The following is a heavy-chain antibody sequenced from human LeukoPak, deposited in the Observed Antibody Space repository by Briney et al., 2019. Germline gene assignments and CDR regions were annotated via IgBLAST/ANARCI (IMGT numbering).Heavy chain of an antibody. Sequence: GGSLRLSCAASGFTFSTYWMHWVRQAPGKGLVWVSRVNGDGSSTNCADSVKGRFTISRDNSKNTLYLQMNSLRAEDTAVYYCARAANPFDWLSYYFDYWGQGTLVTVSS. D-gene: IGHD3-9*01. CDR2: VNGDGSST. CDR1: GFTFSTYW. V-gene: IGHV3-74*01. CDR3: ARAANPFDWLSYYFDY. J-gene: IGHJ4*02.